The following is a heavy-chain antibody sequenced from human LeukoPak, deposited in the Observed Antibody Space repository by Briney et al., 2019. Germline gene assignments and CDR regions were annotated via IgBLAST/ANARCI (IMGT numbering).Heavy chain of an antibody. Sequence: GGSLRLSCAASGFTFTNYAMSWVRQAPGKGLEWVSGISSSGGGTYYADSVRGRFTISRDNSKSTLYLRMNSLRAEDTAVYYCALCPHGYSSGCPFDYWGRGTLVTVSS. J-gene: IGHJ4*02. CDR3: ALCPHGYSSGCPFDY. D-gene: IGHD6-19*01. CDR2: ISSSGGGT. CDR1: GFTFTNYA. V-gene: IGHV3-23*01.